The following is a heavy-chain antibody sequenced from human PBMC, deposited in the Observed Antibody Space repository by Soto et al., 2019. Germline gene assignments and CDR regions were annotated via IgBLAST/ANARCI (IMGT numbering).Heavy chain of an antibody. J-gene: IGHJ6*02. CDR3: ARDLVAATPYYYYYGMDV. CDR1: GYTFTGYY. CDR2: INPNSGGT. V-gene: IGHV1-2*04. D-gene: IGHD2-15*01. Sequence: ASVKVSCKASGYTFTGYYMHWVRQAPGQGLEWMGWINPNSGGTNYAQKFQGWVTMTRDTSINTAYMELSRLRSDDTAVYYCARDLVAATPYYYYYGMDVWGQGTTVTVSS.